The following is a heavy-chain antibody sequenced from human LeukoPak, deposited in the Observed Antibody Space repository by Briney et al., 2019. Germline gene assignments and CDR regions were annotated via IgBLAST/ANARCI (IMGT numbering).Heavy chain of an antibody. Sequence: GGSLRLSCAASGFTFSSYGMHWVRQAPGKGLEGVAFIRYDGSNKYYADSVKGRFTISRDNSKNTLYLQMNSLRAEDTAVYYCAKDRIFLVPPLLYPEPFDYWGQGTLVTVSS. V-gene: IGHV3-30*02. J-gene: IGHJ4*02. CDR3: AKDRIFLVPPLLYPEPFDY. CDR2: IRYDGSNK. CDR1: GFTFSSYG. D-gene: IGHD1-14*01.